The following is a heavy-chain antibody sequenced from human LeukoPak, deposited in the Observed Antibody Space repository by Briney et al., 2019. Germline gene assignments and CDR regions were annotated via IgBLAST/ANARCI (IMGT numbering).Heavy chain of an antibody. CDR2: ISYDGSSK. CDR1: GFTFSSYT. CDR3: AREDSEAFDY. D-gene: IGHD1-26*01. Sequence: GGSLRLSCAASGFTFSSYTMHWVRQAPGKGLEWVAVISYDGSSKYYADSVKGRFTISRDNSKNTVYLQMNSLRAEDTAVYYCAREDSEAFDYWGQGTLVTVSS. J-gene: IGHJ4*02. V-gene: IGHV3-30-3*01.